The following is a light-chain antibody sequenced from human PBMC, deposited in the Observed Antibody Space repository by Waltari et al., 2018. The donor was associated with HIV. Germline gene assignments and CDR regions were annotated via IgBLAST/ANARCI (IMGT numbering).Light chain of an antibody. Sequence: DIVMTQSPDSLALSLGESATIDCKSSQSVLFNSNSKNYLAWYQQKPGQPPKLLIYWASARESGVPDRFSGSGSGTDFTLTISSLQAEDVAVYYCQQYYTVPLTFGGGTKVEI. CDR3: QQYYTVPLT. J-gene: IGKJ4*01. CDR1: QSVLFNSNSKNY. V-gene: IGKV4-1*01. CDR2: WAS.